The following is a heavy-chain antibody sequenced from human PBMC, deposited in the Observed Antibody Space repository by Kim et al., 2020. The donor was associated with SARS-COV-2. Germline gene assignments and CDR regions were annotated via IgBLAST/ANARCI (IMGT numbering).Heavy chain of an antibody. D-gene: IGHD3-10*01. V-gene: IGHV1-8*01. Sequence: ASVKVSCKASGYTFTSYDINWVRQATGQGLEWMGWMNPNSGNTGYAQKFQGRVTMTRNTSISKAYMELSSLRSEYTAVYYCARVGRLLWFGELLYSYYGMDVWGQGTTATVSS. CDR3: ARVGRLLWFGELLYSYYGMDV. CDR2: MNPNSGNT. J-gene: IGHJ6*02. CDR1: GYTFTSYD.